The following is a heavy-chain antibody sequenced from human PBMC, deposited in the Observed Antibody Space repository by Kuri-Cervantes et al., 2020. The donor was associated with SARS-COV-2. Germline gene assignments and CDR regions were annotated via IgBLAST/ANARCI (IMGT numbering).Heavy chain of an antibody. V-gene: IGHV3-23*01. D-gene: IGHD5-12*01. Sequence: GGSLRLSCTVSGFTISSHAMIWVRQAPGKGLEWVSSISGSGSATYYADSAKGRFTISRANSKNTLSLQMNSLRAEDTAVYYCARPRGYCGYDPPDYWGQGTLVTVSS. CDR2: ISGSGSAT. CDR1: GFTISSHA. CDR3: ARPRGYCGYDPPDY. J-gene: IGHJ4*02.